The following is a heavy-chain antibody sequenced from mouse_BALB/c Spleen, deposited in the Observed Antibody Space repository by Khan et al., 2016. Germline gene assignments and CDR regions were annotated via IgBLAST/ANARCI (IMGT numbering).Heavy chain of an antibody. CDR2: INPDSYTI. Sequence: EVKLLESGGGLVHPGGSLKLSCAASGFDFSRYWMSWVRQAPGKGLEWIGEINPDSYTINYTSSLKDKFIISSDNAKNTLYLQMSKVRSEDTALYYCARAGYYGYLAYWGQGTLVTVSA. J-gene: IGHJ3*01. D-gene: IGHD1-1*01. CDR1: GFDFSRYW. V-gene: IGHV4-1*02. CDR3: ARAGYYGYLAY.